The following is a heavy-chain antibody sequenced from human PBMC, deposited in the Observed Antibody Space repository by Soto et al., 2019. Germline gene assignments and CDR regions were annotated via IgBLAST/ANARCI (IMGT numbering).Heavy chain of an antibody. Sequence: PGESLKISCKGSGHIFTTYWIAWVRQRPGKGLEWIGIIFPGESEVRYNPSFQGQVTISADKAINTAYLQWSSLKASDSAMYYCTRLSNCNSAATDYWGQGTRGNVS. V-gene: IGHV5-51*01. CDR2: IFPGESEV. CDR1: GHIFTTYW. J-gene: IGHJ4*02. D-gene: IGHD7-27*01. CDR3: TRLSNCNSAATDY.